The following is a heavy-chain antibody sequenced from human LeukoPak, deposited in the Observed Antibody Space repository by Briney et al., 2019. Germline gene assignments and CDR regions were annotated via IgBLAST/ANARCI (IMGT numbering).Heavy chain of an antibody. CDR2: IYTSGST. Sequence: PSETLSLTCTVSGGSISSYYWNWIRQPAGQGLEWIGRIYTSGSTNYNPALKSRVTMSVDTSKNQCSLKLSSVTAADTAVYYCATSGLYSSSGDYWGQGTLVTVSS. J-gene: IGHJ4*02. V-gene: IGHV4-4*07. CDR1: GGSISSYY. D-gene: IGHD6-13*01. CDR3: ATSGLYSSSGDY.